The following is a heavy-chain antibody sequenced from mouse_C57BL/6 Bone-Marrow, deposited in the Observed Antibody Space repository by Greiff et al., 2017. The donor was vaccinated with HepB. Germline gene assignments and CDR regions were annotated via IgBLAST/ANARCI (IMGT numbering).Heavy chain of an antibody. CDR3: ARRIDYGNPYYFDY. D-gene: IGHD2-1*01. J-gene: IGHJ2*01. CDR2: ISSGGSYT. Sequence: EVKVVESGGDLVKPGGSLKLSCAASGFTFSSYGMSWVRQTPDKRLEWVATISSGGSYTYYPDSVKGRFTISRDNAKNTRYLQMSSLKSEDTAMYYCARRIDYGNPYYFDYWGKGTTLTGSS. V-gene: IGHV5-6*02. CDR1: GFTFSSYG.